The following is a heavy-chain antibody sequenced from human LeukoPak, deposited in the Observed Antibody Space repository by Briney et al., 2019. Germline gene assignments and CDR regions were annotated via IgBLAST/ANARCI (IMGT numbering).Heavy chain of an antibody. V-gene: IGHV1-8*01. CDR2: MSPNSGDT. D-gene: IGHD7-27*01. CDR1: GYTFTSHD. J-gene: IGHJ4*02. CDR3: VRTPPNWGFDY. Sequence: GASVKVSCKASGYTFTSHDINWVRQATGQGLEWMGWMSPNSGDTGYAQKFQGRVTMTSGSSISTAYMELSSLRSGDTAIYYCVRTPPNWGFDYWGQGTLVTVSS.